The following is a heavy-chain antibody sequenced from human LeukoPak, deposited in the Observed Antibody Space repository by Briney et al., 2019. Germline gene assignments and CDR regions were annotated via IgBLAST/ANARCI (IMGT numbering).Heavy chain of an antibody. CDR1: GGSISSSSYY. D-gene: IGHD7-27*01. V-gene: IGHV4-39*01. J-gene: IGHJ5*02. CDR2: IYYSGST. Sequence: SETLSLTCTVSGGSISSSSYYWGWIRQPPGKGLEWIGSIYYSGSTYYNPSLKSRVTISVDTSKNQFSLKLSSVTAADTAVYYCARHYHRLGIEGWFDPWGQGALVTVSS. CDR3: ARHYHRLGIEGWFDP.